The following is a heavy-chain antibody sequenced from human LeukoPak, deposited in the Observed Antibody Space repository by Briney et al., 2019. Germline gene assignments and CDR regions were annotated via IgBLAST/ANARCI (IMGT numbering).Heavy chain of an antibody. CDR2: ISSSSSYI. V-gene: IGHV3-21*01. CDR1: GFTFSSYS. Sequence: GGSLRLSCAASGFTFSSYSMNWVRQAPGKGLEWVSSISSSSSYIYYADSVKGRFTISRDNARNSLYLQMNSLRAEDTAVYYCARDFRAVGSIWGQGTMVTVSS. CDR3: ARDFRAVGSI. J-gene: IGHJ3*02. D-gene: IGHD3-10*01.